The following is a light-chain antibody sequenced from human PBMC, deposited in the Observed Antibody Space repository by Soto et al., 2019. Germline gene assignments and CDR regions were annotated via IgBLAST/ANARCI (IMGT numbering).Light chain of an antibody. Sequence: SVLTQPPSVSGAPGQRVTISCTGSSSNIGAGYDVHWYQQLPGTAPKLLIYGNSNLPSGVPDRFSGSKSGTSASLAITGLQAEDEADYYCQSYDSSLSGNVVFGGGTKLTVL. J-gene: IGLJ2*01. V-gene: IGLV1-40*01. CDR1: SSNIGAGYD. CDR2: GNS. CDR3: QSYDSSLSGNVV.